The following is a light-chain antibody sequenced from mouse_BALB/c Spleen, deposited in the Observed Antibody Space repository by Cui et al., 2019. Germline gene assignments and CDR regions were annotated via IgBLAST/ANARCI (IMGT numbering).Light chain of an antibody. Sequence: ENVLTQSPAIMAAPLGQPVTMTSSTSSSVSSSYLHWYQQKSGASPKPLIHRTSNLASGVPARFSGSGSGTSYSLTISSVEAEDDATYYCQQWSGYPFTFGSGTKLEIK. J-gene: IGKJ4*01. CDR3: QQWSGYPFT. V-gene: IGKV4-58*01. CDR2: RTS. CDR1: SSVSSSY.